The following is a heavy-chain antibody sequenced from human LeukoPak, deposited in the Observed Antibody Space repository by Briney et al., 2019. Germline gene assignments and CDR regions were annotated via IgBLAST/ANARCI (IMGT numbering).Heavy chain of an antibody. V-gene: IGHV4-38-2*02. D-gene: IGHD6-13*01. CDR3: ARVVSSSWEYYYYMDV. J-gene: IGHJ6*03. CDR1: GYSISSGYY. Sequence: SETLSLTCTVSGYSISSGYYWGWIRQPPGKGLEWTGSIDHSGSTYYNPSLKSRITISVDTSKNQFSLKLTSVTAADTAVYYCARVVSSSWEYYYYMDVWGKGTTVTISS. CDR2: IDHSGST.